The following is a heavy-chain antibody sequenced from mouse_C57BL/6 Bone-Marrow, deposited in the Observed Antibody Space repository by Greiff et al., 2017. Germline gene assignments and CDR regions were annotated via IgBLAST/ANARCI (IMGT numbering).Heavy chain of an antibody. Sequence: VQLQESGAELVRPGASVKLSCKASGYTFTDYYINWVKQRPGQGLEWIARIYPGSGNTYYNEKFKGKATLPAEKSSSTAYMQLSSLTSEDSAVYFCARSTAWFAYWGQGTLVTVSA. CDR2: IYPGSGNT. CDR3: ARSTAWFAY. J-gene: IGHJ3*01. D-gene: IGHD2-1*01. CDR1: GYTFTDYY. V-gene: IGHV1-76*01.